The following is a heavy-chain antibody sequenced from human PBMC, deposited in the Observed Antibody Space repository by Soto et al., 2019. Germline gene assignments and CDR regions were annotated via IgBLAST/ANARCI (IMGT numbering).Heavy chain of an antibody. CDR2: IYYSGST. CDR1: GGSISSYY. V-gene: IGHV4-59*01. J-gene: IGHJ5*02. CDR3: ARNRDYYDSSGYSLWFDP. Sequence: LTCTVSGGSISSYYWSWIRQPPGKGLEWIGYIYYSGSTNYNPSLKSRVTISVDTSKNQFSLKLSSVTAADTAVYYCARNRDYYDSSGYSLWFDPWGQGTLVTVSS. D-gene: IGHD3-22*01.